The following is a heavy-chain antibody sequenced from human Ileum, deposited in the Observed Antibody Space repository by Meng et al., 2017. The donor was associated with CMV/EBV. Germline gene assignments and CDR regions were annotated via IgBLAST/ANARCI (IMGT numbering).Heavy chain of an antibody. J-gene: IGHJ4*02. CDR1: GDRVSTNNVA. CDR2: TAYRSKWDY. Sequence: QIQLQQQGPGLVKPSQTLSRTCDISGDRVSTNNVAWNWIRQSPLRGLEWLGRTAYRSKWDYEYSVSEESRITISPDTSKNQFSLHLRSVTPEDTAIYYCARESELLRFDHWGQGTLVTVSS. D-gene: IGHD6-6*01. CDR3: ARESELLRFDH. V-gene: IGHV6-1*01.